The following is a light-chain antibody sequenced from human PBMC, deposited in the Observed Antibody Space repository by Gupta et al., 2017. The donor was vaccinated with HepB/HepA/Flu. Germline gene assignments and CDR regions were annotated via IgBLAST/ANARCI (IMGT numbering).Light chain of an antibody. CDR1: SSNIGNNA. V-gene: IGLV1-36*01. CDR3: AALDDSLNGWV. CDR2: YDD. Sequence: QSVLTQPPSVSEAPRQRVTISCSGSSSNIGNNAVNWYQQLPGKAPKLLIYYDDLLPSGVSDRLSGSKSGTSASLAISGLQSEDEADYYCAALDDSLNGWVFGGGTKLTVL. J-gene: IGLJ3*02.